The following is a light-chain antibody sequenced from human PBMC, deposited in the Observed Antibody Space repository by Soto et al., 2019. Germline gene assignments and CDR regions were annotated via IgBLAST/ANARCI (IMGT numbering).Light chain of an antibody. CDR1: QDINSY. CDR3: QHYDSLRLT. J-gene: IGKJ4*01. Sequence: SHLTQSPSSLSASVGYRVTITCQASQDINSYLNWFQQKPGKAPKVLIYDASNLKTGVPSRFSGSASGTHYTFTISSLQPEDIATYYCQHYDSLRLTFGGGTKVDIK. CDR2: DAS. V-gene: IGKV1-33*01.